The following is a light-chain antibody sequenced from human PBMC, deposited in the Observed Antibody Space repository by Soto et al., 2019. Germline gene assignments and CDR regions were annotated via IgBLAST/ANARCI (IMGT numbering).Light chain of an antibody. J-gene: IGLJ3*02. V-gene: IGLV1-40*01. CDR1: SSNIGAGYD. CDR3: SSYAGNNIVL. CDR2: GNS. Sequence: SVLTQPPSVSGAPGQRVTISCTGSSSNIGAGYDVHWYQQLPGTAPKLLIYGNSNRPSGVPDRFSGSKSGNTASLTVSGLQAEDEADYYCSSYAGNNIVLFGGGTKLTVL.